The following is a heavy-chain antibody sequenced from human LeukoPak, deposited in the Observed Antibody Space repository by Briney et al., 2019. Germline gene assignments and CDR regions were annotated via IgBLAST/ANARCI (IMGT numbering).Heavy chain of an antibody. CDR3: ARGKGTSYLSSFDY. CDR2: ISYDGSNE. D-gene: IGHD6-6*01. V-gene: IGHV3-30*04. J-gene: IGHJ4*02. CDR1: GFTFSSYV. Sequence: PGRPLRLSCAASGFTFSSYVMHWVRQAPGKGLEWVAIISYDGSNEYYADSVKGRFTISRDNSKNTLYLQMNSLRAADTAVYYCARGKGTSYLSSFDYWGQGTLVTVSS.